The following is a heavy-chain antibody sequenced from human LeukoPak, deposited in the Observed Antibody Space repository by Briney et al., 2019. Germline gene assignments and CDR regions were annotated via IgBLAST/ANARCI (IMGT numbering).Heavy chain of an antibody. CDR2: ISGSGGST. J-gene: IGHJ3*02. D-gene: IGHD1-1*01. Sequence: GGSLRLSCAASGFTFSSYAMSWVRQAPGKGLEWVSAISGSGGSTYYADSVKGRFTISRDNSKNTLYLQINSLRPEDTAVYYCAKASLDAFDIWGQGTMVTVSS. V-gene: IGHV3-23*01. CDR1: GFTFSSYA. CDR3: AKASLDAFDI.